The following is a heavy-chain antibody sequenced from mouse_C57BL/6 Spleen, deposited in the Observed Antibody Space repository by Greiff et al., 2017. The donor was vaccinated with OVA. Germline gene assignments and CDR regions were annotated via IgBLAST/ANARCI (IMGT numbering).Heavy chain of an antibody. D-gene: IGHD1-1*01. Sequence: EVKLVESGGGLVKPGGSLKLSCAASGFTFSDYGMHWVRQAPEKGLEWVAYISSGSSTIYYADTVKGRFTISRDNAKNTLFLQMTSLRSEDTAMYYCARSGYGSSFLYWYFDVWGTGTTVTVSS. CDR1: GFTFSDYG. J-gene: IGHJ1*03. CDR2: ISSGSSTI. V-gene: IGHV5-17*01. CDR3: ARSGYGSSFLYWYFDV.